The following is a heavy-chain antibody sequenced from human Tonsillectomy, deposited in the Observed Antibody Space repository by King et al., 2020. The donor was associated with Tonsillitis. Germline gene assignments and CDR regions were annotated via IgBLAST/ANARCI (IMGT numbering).Heavy chain of an antibody. CDR3: VREWEVAGKFAY. CDR2: VNAANGKT. Sequence: QLVQSGAEVRQPGASVKVSCKTSGYTFTRYRMHWVRQAPGQGLEWMGWVNAANGKTKSSQKFKDRVTFTTDTSETTSFMELRSLKSEDTAVFYFVREWEVAGKFAYWGQGTLVTVSS. V-gene: IGHV1-3*01. J-gene: IGHJ4*02. CDR1: GYTFTRYR. D-gene: IGHD6-19*01.